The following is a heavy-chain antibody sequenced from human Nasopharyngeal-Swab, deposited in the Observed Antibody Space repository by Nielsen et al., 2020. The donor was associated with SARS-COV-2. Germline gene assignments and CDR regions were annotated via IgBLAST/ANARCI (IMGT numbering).Heavy chain of an antibody. CDR3: ARVVRWYPTEPFDY. Sequence: GESLKISCKGSGYSFTSYWISWVRQMPGKGLEWMGRIDPSDSYTNYSPSFQGHVTISADKSISTAYLQWSSLKALDTAMYYCARVVRWYPTEPFDYWGQGTLVTVSS. CDR1: GYSFTSYW. V-gene: IGHV5-10-1*01. CDR2: IDPSDSYT. D-gene: IGHD6-13*01. J-gene: IGHJ4*02.